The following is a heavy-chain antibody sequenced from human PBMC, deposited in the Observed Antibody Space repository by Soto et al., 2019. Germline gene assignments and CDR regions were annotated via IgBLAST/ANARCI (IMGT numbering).Heavy chain of an antibody. Sequence: ASVKVSCKASGYTFTSYDINWVRQATGQGLEWMGWMNPNIGNTGYAQKFQGRVTMTRNTSISTAYMELSSLRSEDTALYYCARGLGCTNGVCYTGYYYYYYMDVWGKGTTVTVSS. CDR1: GYTFTSYD. D-gene: IGHD2-8*01. V-gene: IGHV1-8*01. CDR3: ARGLGCTNGVCYTGYYYYYYMDV. CDR2: MNPNIGNT. J-gene: IGHJ6*03.